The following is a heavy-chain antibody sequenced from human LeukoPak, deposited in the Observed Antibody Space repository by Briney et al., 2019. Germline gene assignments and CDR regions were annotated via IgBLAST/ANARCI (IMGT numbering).Heavy chain of an antibody. D-gene: IGHD2-15*01. CDR3: AREGGYCSGGGCYEGYGMDV. J-gene: IGHJ6*02. CDR1: GFTFSNYY. Sequence: PGGSLRLSCAASGFTFSNYYISWIRQAARNVMEWVSYISSSVSIIYYADYVKGRLNISRDNAKKSLYLQMNRLRAEETAVYYCAREGGYCSGGGCYEGYGMDVWGQGTTVTVSS. CDR2: ISSSVSII. V-gene: IGHV3-11*01.